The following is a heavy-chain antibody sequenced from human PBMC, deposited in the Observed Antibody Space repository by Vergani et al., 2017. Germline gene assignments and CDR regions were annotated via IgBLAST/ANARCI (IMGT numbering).Heavy chain of an antibody. V-gene: IGHV1-18*04. J-gene: IGHJ4*02. Sequence: QVQLVQSGAEVKKPGASVKVSCKASGYTFTSYGISWVRQAPGQGLEWMGWISAYNGKTNYAQKLQGRVTMTTDTSTSTAYMELRSLRSDDTAVYYCARDRYYYGSGSYYNRFDYWGQGTRVTVSS. CDR3: ARDRYYYGSGSYYNRFDY. D-gene: IGHD3-10*01. CDR1: GYTFTSYG. CDR2: ISAYNGKT.